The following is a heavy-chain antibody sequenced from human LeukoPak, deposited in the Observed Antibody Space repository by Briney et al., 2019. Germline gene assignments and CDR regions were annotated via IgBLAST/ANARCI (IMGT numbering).Heavy chain of an antibody. CDR1: GFTFSSYG. CDR3: AKDPRYSSGQGYY. Sequence: GRSLRLPCAASGFTFSSYGMHWVRQAPGKGLEWVAVISYDGSNKYYADTVKGRFTISRDNSKNTLYLQMNSLRAEDTAVYYCAKDPRYSSGQGYYWGQGTLVTVSS. CDR2: ISYDGSNK. V-gene: IGHV3-30*18. J-gene: IGHJ4*02. D-gene: IGHD6-19*01.